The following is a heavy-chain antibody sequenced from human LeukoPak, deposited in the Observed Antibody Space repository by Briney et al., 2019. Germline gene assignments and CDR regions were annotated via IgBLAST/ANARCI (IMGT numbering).Heavy chain of an antibody. CDR2: IYTSGST. CDR3: ARDKDYGSGSYYRFYYYYHMDV. CDR1: GGSISSYY. D-gene: IGHD3-10*01. V-gene: IGHV4-4*07. J-gene: IGHJ6*03. Sequence: PSETLSLTCTVSGGSISSYYWSWIRQPAGKGLEWIGRIYTSGSTNYNPSLKSRVTMSVDTSKNQFSLKLSSVTAADTAVYYCARDKDYGSGSYYRFYYYYHMDVWGKGTTVTVSS.